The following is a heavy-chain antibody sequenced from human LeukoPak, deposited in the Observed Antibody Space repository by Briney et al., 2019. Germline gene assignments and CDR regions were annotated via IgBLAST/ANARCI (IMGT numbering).Heavy chain of an antibody. CDR2: INSDGSST. J-gene: IGHJ4*02. V-gene: IGHV3-74*01. CDR1: GFTFSSYW. CDR3: ARDHSSFAYYGSGSYYS. D-gene: IGHD3-10*01. Sequence: GGSLRLSCAASGFTFSSYWMHWVRQAPGKGLVWVSRINSDGSSTSYADSVKGRFTISRDNAKNTLYLQMNSLRAEDTAVYYCARDHSSFAYYGSGSYYSWGQGTLVTVSS.